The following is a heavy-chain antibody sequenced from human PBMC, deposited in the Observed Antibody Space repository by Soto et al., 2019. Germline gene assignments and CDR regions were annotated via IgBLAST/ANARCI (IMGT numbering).Heavy chain of an antibody. Sequence: GGSLRLSCAASGFTFSSYAMSWVRQAPGKGLEWVSAISGSGCSTYYADSVKGRFTISRDNSKNTLYLQMNSLRAEDTAVYYCAKSRKFRIAAAGTDFDYWGQGTLVTVSS. CDR3: AKSRKFRIAAAGTDFDY. CDR1: GFTFSSYA. CDR2: ISGSGCST. V-gene: IGHV3-23*01. J-gene: IGHJ4*02. D-gene: IGHD6-13*01.